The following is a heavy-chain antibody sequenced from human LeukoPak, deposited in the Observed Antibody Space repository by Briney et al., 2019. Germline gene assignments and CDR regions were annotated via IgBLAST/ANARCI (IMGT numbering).Heavy chain of an antibody. CDR1: GYTFTGYY. CDR2: INLNCGGT. J-gene: IGHJ5*02. D-gene: IGHD5-12*01. Sequence: AAVKVSCKASGYTFTGYYMHWVRPAPGQGLEWMAWINLNCGGTNYAQKFQGRVTMTRDTSISTAYMELSRLTSDDTAVYYCARDSVSGYNGNWFDPWGQGTLVT. CDR3: ARDSVSGYNGNWFDP. V-gene: IGHV1-2*02.